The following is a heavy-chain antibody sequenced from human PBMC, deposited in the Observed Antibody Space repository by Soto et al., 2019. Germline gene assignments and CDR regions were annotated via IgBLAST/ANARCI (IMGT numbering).Heavy chain of an antibody. D-gene: IGHD1-1*01. V-gene: IGHV3-74*01. CDR2: INNDGSST. CDR3: ARDVHLQSFDS. Sequence: PEGSLRLSSAASGFTFSRYWMHWVRQAPGKGLVWVSRINNDGSSTSYADSVKGRFTMSRDNAQNTLYLQMNSLRAEDTAVYYCARDVHLQSFDSWGQGTLVTVSS. CDR1: GFTFSRYW. J-gene: IGHJ4*02.